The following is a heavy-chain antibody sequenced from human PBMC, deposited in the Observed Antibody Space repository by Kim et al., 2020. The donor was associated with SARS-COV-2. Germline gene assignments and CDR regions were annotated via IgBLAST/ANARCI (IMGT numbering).Heavy chain of an antibody. Sequence: PSLKSRVTIAVDTSKNQFSLKLSSVTAADTAVYYCARGASNYGDYGPFDYWGQGTLVTVSS. V-gene: IGHV4-39*07. J-gene: IGHJ4*02. CDR3: ARGASNYGDYGPFDY. D-gene: IGHD4-17*01.